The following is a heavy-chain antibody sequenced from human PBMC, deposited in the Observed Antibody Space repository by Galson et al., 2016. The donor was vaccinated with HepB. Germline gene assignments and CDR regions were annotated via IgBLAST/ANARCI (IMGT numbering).Heavy chain of an antibody. D-gene: IGHD2/OR15-2a*01. CDR2: IYPGDSDP. CDR3: VRLPKYSRGMGGY. Sequence: QSGAEVKKPGESLKISCKGSGYSFSTDWIGWVRQMPGTGLEWMAIIYPGDSDPRYSPSFQGQITISADKSINTAYLQWSSLKASDTAIYYCVRLPKYSRGMGGYWGQGTLVTVSS. J-gene: IGHJ4*02. CDR1: GYSFSTDW. V-gene: IGHV5-51*01.